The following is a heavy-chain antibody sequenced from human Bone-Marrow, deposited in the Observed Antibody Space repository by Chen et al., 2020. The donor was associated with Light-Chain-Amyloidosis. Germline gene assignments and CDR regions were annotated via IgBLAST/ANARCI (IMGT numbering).Heavy chain of an antibody. CDR2: IYYSGST. V-gene: IGHV4-61*01. CDR3: AREGVRFLEWLPFDL. D-gene: IGHD3-3*01. Sequence: RRGRDDWSWIRQTPGKGLEWIGYIYYSGSTNYNPSLKIRVTISLPPSPPPFSLPLLSLPSSPPSLYYCAREGVRFLEWLPFDLWGRGTLVTVSS. J-gene: IGHJ2*01. CDR1: RRGRDD.